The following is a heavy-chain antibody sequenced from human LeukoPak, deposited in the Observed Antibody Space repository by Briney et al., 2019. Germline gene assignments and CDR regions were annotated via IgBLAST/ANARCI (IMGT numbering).Heavy chain of an antibody. J-gene: IGHJ4*02. D-gene: IGHD3-9*01. V-gene: IGHV4-34*01. CDR2: INDSGST. Sequence: SETLSLTCAVYGGSFSGYYWSWIRKPPGKGREWIGEINDSGSTHYNTSLNSRVTISVDTSKNQIYLKLSSVTAADTAIYYCARGVSHRNFDWLFYWGQGTLVTVSS. CDR3: ARGVSHRNFDWLFY. CDR1: GGSFSGYY.